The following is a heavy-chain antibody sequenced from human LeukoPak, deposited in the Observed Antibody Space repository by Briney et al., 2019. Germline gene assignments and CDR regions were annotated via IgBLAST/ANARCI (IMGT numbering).Heavy chain of an antibody. CDR1: GFTFNIYA. CDR2: ISGTGGTT. V-gene: IGHV3-23*01. D-gene: IGHD2-21*02. CDR3: AKDDYCGGDCRSPYYYGMDV. J-gene: IGHJ6*02. Sequence: PGGSLRLSCAASGFTFNIYAMTWVRQAPGEGLEWVAAISGTGGTTYYADAVQGRFTISRDNSKNTLYLQMGSRRAEDTAIYYCAKDDYCGGDCRSPYYYGMDVWGQGTTVTVSS.